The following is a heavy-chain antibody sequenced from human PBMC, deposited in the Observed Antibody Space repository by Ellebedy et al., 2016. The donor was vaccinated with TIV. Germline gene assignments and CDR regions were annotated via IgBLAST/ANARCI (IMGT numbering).Heavy chain of an antibody. Sequence: PGGSLRLSCEGSGYMFTTYWIARVRQMPGKGLEWTGIIYPGDSDTTYSPSFRGQVTMSVDKSINTVYLQWKILKASDTAMYYCARLMGRGVKGKFPLDVWGQGTTVIVSS. V-gene: IGHV5-51*01. J-gene: IGHJ6*02. CDR1: GYMFTTYW. CDR3: ARLMGRGVKGKFPLDV. D-gene: IGHD3-10*01. CDR2: IYPGDSDT.